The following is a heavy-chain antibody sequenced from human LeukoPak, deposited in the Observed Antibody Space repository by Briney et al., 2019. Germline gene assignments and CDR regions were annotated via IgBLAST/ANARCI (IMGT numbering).Heavy chain of an antibody. CDR3: ARDYYYGSGSYSAYYYMDV. V-gene: IGHV1-46*01. Sequence: ASVKVSCNASGYPFPSYYMHWVRQAPGQGVEWMGILNPSGGSTSYAQKVQGRVTMTRDMSTSTVYMELSSLRSEDTAVYYCARDYYYGSGSYSAYYYMDVWGKGTTVTVSS. CDR2: LNPSGGST. D-gene: IGHD3-10*01. CDR1: GYPFPSYY. J-gene: IGHJ6*03.